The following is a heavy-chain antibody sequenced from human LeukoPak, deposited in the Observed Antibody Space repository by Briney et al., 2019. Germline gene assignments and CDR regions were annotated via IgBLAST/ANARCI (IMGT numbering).Heavy chain of an antibody. CDR3: TRPQDTSYYYMDV. Sequence: GRSLRLSCAASGFTFSGSAMHWVRQASGKGLEWVGRIRSKVNTYATSYAASVKGRFTISRDDSKNTAYLQMNSLKTEDTAVYYCTRPQDTSYYYMDVWGKGTTVTVSS. CDR1: GFTFSGSA. CDR2: IRSKVNTYAT. V-gene: IGHV3-73*01. J-gene: IGHJ6*03. D-gene: IGHD3-3*01.